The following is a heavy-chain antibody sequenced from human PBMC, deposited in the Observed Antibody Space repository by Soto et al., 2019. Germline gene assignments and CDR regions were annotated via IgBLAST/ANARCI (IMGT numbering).Heavy chain of an antibody. Sequence: AASVKVSCKASGGTFSSYAISWVRQAPGQGLEWMGGIIPIFGTANYAQKFQGRVTITADESTSTAYMELSSLRSEDTAVYYCASTVVTPGFDYWGQGTLVTVSS. CDR1: GGTFSSYA. J-gene: IGHJ4*02. D-gene: IGHD2-15*01. CDR3: ASTVVTPGFDY. CDR2: IIPIFGTA. V-gene: IGHV1-69*13.